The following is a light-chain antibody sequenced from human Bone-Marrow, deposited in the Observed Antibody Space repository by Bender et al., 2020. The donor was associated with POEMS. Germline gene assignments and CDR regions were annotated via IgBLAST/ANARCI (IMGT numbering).Light chain of an antibody. Sequence: QSALTQPPSASGSPGQSVTISCTGTSSDVGDYTAVSWYQQHPGKAPKLIIYEVTKRPSGVSNRFAGSKSGNTASLTISGLQAEDEGDYYCCSYGGSSTWVFGGGTKVTVL. J-gene: IGLJ3*02. V-gene: IGLV2-23*02. CDR1: SSDVGDYTA. CDR3: CSYGGSSTWV. CDR2: EVT.